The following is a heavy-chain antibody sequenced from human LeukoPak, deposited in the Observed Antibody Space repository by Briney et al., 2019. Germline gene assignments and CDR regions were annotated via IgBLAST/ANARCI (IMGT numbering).Heavy chain of an antibody. CDR3: ASRPAGSTWYGVFDY. J-gene: IGHJ4*02. Sequence: ASETLSLTCSVSGGSITSHYWSWIRQSPGKGLEWIGYVFNVGSTNYNPSLKSRVTMSLDTSRDQFSLRLSSVTAADTAIYYCASRPAGSTWYGVFDYWSQGTLVTVSS. V-gene: IGHV4-59*11. CDR2: VFNVGST. CDR1: GGSITSHY. D-gene: IGHD6-13*01.